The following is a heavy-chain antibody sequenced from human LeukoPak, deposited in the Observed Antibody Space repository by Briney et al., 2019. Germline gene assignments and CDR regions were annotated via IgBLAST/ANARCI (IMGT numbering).Heavy chain of an antibody. D-gene: IGHD4-17*01. Sequence: SETLSLTCTVSGGSIRSYYWSWVRQPPGKGLEWIGYVSYSGSTDYNPSLKSRVIISIDTSKNQFSLRLSSVTAADTAVYYCARGPSGDYVPDYWGQGTLVTVSS. CDR2: VSYSGST. CDR1: GGSIRSYY. J-gene: IGHJ4*02. V-gene: IGHV4-59*01. CDR3: ARGPSGDYVPDY.